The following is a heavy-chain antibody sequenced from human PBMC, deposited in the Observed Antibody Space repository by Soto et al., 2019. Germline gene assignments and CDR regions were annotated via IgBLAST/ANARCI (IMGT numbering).Heavy chain of an antibody. D-gene: IGHD4-17*01. Sequence: PSETLSLTCTVSGGSISSGGYYWSWIRQHPGKGLEWIGYIYYSGSTYYNPSLKSRVTISVDTSKNQFSLKLSSVTAADTAVYYCARDRYGDYTADAFDIWGQGKMVTVS. CDR1: GGSISSGGYY. V-gene: IGHV4-31*03. CDR2: IYYSGST. J-gene: IGHJ3*02. CDR3: ARDRYGDYTADAFDI.